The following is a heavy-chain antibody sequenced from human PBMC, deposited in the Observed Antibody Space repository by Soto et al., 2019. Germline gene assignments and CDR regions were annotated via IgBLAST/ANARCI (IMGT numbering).Heavy chain of an antibody. CDR3: ARDLGLVIISARFDYGMDV. V-gene: IGHV3-30-3*01. D-gene: IGHD3-9*01. Sequence: GGSLRLSCAASGFTFSSYAMHWVRQAPGKGLEWVAVISYDGSNKYYADSVKGRFTISRDNSKNTLYLQMNSLRAEDTAVYYCARDLGLVIISARFDYGMDVWGQGTTVTVSS. J-gene: IGHJ6*02. CDR1: GFTFSSYA. CDR2: ISYDGSNK.